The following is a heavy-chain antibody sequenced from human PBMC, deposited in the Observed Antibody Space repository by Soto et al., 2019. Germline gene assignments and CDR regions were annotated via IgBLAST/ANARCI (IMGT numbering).Heavy chain of an antibody. J-gene: IGHJ6*02. CDR1: GGSISSGGYY. CDR3: ARGPLQAGDYYYCGMDV. V-gene: IGHV4-31*03. Sequence: SETLSLTCTVSGGSISSGGYYWSWIRQHPGKGLEWIGYIYYSGSTYYNPSLKSRVTISVDTSKNQFSLKLSSVTAADTAVYYCARGPLQAGDYYYCGMDVWGQGTTVTVSS. CDR2: IYYSGST. D-gene: IGHD6-19*01.